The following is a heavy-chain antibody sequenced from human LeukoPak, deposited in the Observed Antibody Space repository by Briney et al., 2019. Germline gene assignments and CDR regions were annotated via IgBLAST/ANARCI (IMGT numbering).Heavy chain of an antibody. CDR2: ISATGGTT. V-gene: IGHV3-23*01. CDR1: GFTFSSYG. Sequence: GGSLRLSCAASGFTFSSYGMSWVRQAPGKGLEWVSAISATGGTTYYADSVKGRFTISRDNSKNTLYLQMNSLRAEDTAIYYCARDEDERCSSTSCSKFDYWGQGTLVTVSS. J-gene: IGHJ4*02. CDR3: ARDEDERCSSTSCSKFDY. D-gene: IGHD2-2*01.